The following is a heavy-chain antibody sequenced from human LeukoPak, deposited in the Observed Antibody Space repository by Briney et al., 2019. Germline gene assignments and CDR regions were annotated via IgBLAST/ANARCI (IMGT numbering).Heavy chain of an antibody. CDR1: GGSISPYY. CDR3: ARGPRGISPSFDY. V-gene: IGHV4-59*12. Sequence: SETLSLTCTVSGGSISPYYWSWIRQPPGKGLEWIAYITYSGSINYNPSLKSRVTISVNMSKNQFSLKLSSVTAADTAVFYCARGPRGISPSFDYWGQGTLVTVSS. J-gene: IGHJ4*02. CDR2: ITYSGSI.